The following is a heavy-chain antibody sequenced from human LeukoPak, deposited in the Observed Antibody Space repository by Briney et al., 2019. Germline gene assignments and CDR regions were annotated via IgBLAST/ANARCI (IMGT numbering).Heavy chain of an antibody. D-gene: IGHD1-26*01. Sequence: PGGSLRLSCAASGFTVSSNYMSWVRQAPGKGLEWVSVIYSGGSTYYADSVKGRFTISRDNSKNTLYLQMNSLRAEDTAVYYCARGPSGSYSYYYYGMDVWGQGTTVTVSS. V-gene: IGHV3-53*01. CDR2: IYSGGST. CDR1: GFTVSSNY. CDR3: ARGPSGSYSYYYYGMDV. J-gene: IGHJ6*02.